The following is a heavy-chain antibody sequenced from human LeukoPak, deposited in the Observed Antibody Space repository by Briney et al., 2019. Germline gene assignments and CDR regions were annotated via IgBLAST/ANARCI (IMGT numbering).Heavy chain of an antibody. D-gene: IGHD5-12*01. J-gene: IGHJ4*02. CDR2: ISSSSSYI. CDR1: GFTFSSYS. Sequence: PGGSLRLSCAASGFTFSSYSMNWVRQAPGKGLEWVSSISSSSSYIYYADSVKGRFTISRDNAKNSLYLQMNSLRAEDTAVYYCARDTSGYSGYEFDYWGQGTLVTASS. V-gene: IGHV3-21*01. CDR3: ARDTSGYSGYEFDY.